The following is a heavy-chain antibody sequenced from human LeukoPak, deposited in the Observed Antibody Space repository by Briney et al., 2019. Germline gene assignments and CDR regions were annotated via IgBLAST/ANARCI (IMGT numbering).Heavy chain of an antibody. J-gene: IGHJ4*02. V-gene: IGHV4-59*01. Sequence: KPSGTLSLTCTVSGGSISSYYWSWIRQPPGKGLEWIGYIYYSGSTNYNPSLKSRVTISVDTSKNQFSLKLSSVTAADTAVYYCASLGASGAPLDYWGQGTLVTVSS. CDR1: GGSISSYY. CDR3: ASLGASGAPLDY. D-gene: IGHD5-12*01. CDR2: IYYSGST.